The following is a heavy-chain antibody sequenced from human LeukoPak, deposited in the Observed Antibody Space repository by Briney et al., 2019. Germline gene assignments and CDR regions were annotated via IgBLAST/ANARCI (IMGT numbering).Heavy chain of an antibody. J-gene: IGHJ4*02. V-gene: IGHV3-72*01. CDR3: ARDRGAYYFDY. Sequence: PGGSLRLSCAASGFTFSDHYMDWVRQAPGKGLEWVGCTRNKANSYTTEYAASVKGRFTISRDDSKNSLYLQMNSLKTEDTAVYYCARDRGAYYFDYWGQGTLVTVSS. CDR2: TRNKANSYTT. CDR1: GFTFSDHY. D-gene: IGHD3-10*01.